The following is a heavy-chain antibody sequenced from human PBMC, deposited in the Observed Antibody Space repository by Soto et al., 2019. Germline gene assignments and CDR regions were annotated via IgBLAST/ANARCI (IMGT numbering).Heavy chain of an antibody. CDR3: AKDRSSSTWYYYYGMDV. V-gene: IGHV3-9*01. Sequence: EVQLVESGGGLVQPGRSLRISCAASGFTFDDYAMYWVRQAPGKGLEWVAGISWNSNSIGYADSVKGRFTMSRDNAKNTLYLQMNSQRAEDTALYYCAKDRSSSTWYYYYGMDVWGQGTTVTVSS. CDR2: ISWNSNSI. D-gene: IGHD6-13*01. CDR1: GFTFDDYA. J-gene: IGHJ6*02.